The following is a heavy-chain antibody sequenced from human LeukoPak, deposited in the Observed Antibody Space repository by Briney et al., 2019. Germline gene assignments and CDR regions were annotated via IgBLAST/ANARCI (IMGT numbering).Heavy chain of an antibody. J-gene: IGHJ4*02. D-gene: IGHD3-22*01. CDR1: GYSFPTYW. Sequence: GESLKISCEGSGYSFPTYWIGWVRQMPGKGLEWMGIIYPGDSDTRYSPSFQGQVTISADKSISTAYLQWSSLKASDTAMYYCARLRYYYDSSGAFDYWGQGTLVTVSS. CDR2: IYPGDSDT. CDR3: ARLRYYYDSSGAFDY. V-gene: IGHV5-51*01.